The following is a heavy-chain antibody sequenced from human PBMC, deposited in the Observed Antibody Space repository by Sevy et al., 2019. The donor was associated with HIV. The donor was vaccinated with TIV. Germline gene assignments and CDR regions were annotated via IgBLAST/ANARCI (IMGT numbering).Heavy chain of an antibody. CDR3: AHSAGYSDVHFLENSVMDV. CDR1: GFSLSTGGVG. J-gene: IGHJ6*02. D-gene: IGHD5-12*01. CDR2: IYWDDDR. V-gene: IGHV2-5*02. Sequence: SGPTLVKPTQTLTLTCTFSGFSLSTGGVGVAWIRQPPGKALEWLGIIYWDDDRRYSPSLESRVTITKDTSRNQAVLTMTNMDPVDTGTYYCAHSAGYSDVHFLENSVMDVWGQGTTVTVSS.